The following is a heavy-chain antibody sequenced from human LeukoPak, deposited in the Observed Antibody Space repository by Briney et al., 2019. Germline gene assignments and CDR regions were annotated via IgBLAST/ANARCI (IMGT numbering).Heavy chain of an antibody. Sequence: GGSLRLSCAVSGFTFSSYAMSWVRQAPGKGLEWVSTTDYSGGSTYYADSVKGRFTISRDNSKNTLYLQMNSLRAEDTAVYYCASVTHPYKMAAASGYWGQGTLVTVSS. CDR3: ASVTHPYKMAAASGY. D-gene: IGHD6-13*01. CDR2: TDYSGGST. CDR1: GFTFSSYA. V-gene: IGHV3-23*01. J-gene: IGHJ4*02.